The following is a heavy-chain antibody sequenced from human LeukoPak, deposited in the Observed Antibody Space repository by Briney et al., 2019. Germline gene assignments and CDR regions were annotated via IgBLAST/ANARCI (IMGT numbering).Heavy chain of an antibody. CDR2: ISYDGSNE. V-gene: IGHV3-30*03. CDR3: ARDSAQYCSSGSCYPFDY. Sequence: GGSLRLSCAASGFTFSSYGMHWVRQAPGKGLEWVAVISYDGSNEYYADSVKGRFTISRDNSKNTLYLQMNSLRAEDTAVYYCARDSAQYCSSGSCYPFDYWGQGTLVTVSS. CDR1: GFTFSSYG. D-gene: IGHD2-15*01. J-gene: IGHJ4*02.